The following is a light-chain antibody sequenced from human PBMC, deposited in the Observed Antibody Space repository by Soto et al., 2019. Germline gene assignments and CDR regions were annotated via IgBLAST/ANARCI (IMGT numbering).Light chain of an antibody. V-gene: IGLV2-14*01. Sequence: QSVLTQPASVSGSPGQSITISCTGTTSDVGRYNYVSWYQQHPGKAPKLIIYDVSNRPSGVSNRFSGSKSGNTASLTISGLQAEDEADYYCSSYTSSSPLVFGTGTKVTVL. CDR2: DVS. CDR1: TSDVGRYNY. CDR3: SSYTSSSPLV. J-gene: IGLJ1*01.